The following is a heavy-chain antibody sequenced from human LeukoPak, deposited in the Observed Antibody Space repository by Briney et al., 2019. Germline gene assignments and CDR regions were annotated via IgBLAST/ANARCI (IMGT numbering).Heavy chain of an antibody. V-gene: IGHV4-39*01. J-gene: IGHJ4*02. CDR1: GNSISSSSYY. CDR2: INYYGKT. D-gene: IGHD5-18*01. Sequence: PSETLSLTCTVSGNSISSSSYYWVWIRQPPGTGLEWIGSINYYGKTYYNPSVKSRVTISVDTSKNQFSLMVRSVTAADTAVYYCARHLSGITGYTYGRGIDYWGQGTPVTVSS. CDR3: ARHLSGITGYTYGRGIDY.